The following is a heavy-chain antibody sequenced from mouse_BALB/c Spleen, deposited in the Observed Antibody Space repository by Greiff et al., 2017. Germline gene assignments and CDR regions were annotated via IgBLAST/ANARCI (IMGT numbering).Heavy chain of an antibody. J-gene: IGHJ4*01. CDR2: IDPENGNT. Sequence: EVQLQQSGAELVRPGALVKLSCKASGFNIKDYYMHWVKQRPEQGLEWIGWIDPENGNTIYDPKFQGKASITADTSSNTAYLQLSSLTSEDTAVYYCAFYYYGSSYYAMDYWGQGTSVTVSS. CDR1: GFNIKDYY. D-gene: IGHD1-1*01. V-gene: IGHV14-1*02. CDR3: AFYYYGSSYYAMDY.